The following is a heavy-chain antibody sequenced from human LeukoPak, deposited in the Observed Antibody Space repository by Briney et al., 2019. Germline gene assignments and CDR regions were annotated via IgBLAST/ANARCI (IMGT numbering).Heavy chain of an antibody. CDR2: IYYSGIT. J-gene: IGHJ4*02. V-gene: IGHV4-31*02. Sequence: SETLSLTWTVSGGFTSSGGFYWTWIRQRPGKGLEWIGNIYYSGITSYNPSLKSRITISIDTSKNNFSLRLSSVTAADTAVYYCARDRSQWRAWDPGILVTVSS. CDR3: ARDRSQWRA. D-gene: IGHD6-19*01. CDR1: GGFTSSGGFY.